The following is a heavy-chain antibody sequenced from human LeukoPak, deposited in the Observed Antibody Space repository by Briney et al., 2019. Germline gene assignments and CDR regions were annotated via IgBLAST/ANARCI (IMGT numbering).Heavy chain of an antibody. Sequence: SETLSLTCTVSGSSVSSYYWSWIRQPPGKGLEWIGYIYYSGSTNYNPSLKSRVTISVDTSKNQFSLKLSSVTAADTAVYYCASEGDSGSYDYWGQGTLVTVSS. J-gene: IGHJ4*02. CDR2: IYYSGST. V-gene: IGHV4-59*08. CDR1: GSSVSSYY. D-gene: IGHD3-10*01. CDR3: ASEGDSGSYDY.